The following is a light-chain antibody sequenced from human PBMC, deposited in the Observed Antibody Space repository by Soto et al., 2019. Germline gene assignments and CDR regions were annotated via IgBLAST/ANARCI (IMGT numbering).Light chain of an antibody. CDR2: GAS. CDR1: QSVSSSY. J-gene: IGKJ1*01. CDR3: QQYGSSPKT. V-gene: IGKV3-20*01. Sequence: EIVLTQSPGTLSLSPGERATLSCRASQSVSSSYLAWYQQKPGQAPRLLIYGASSRATSIPDRFSGSGSGTDFTLTISRLETEDFAVYSCQQYGSSPKTFGQGTTVEIK.